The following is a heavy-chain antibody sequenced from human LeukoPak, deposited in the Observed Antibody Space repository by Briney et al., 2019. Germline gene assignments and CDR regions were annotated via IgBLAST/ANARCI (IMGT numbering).Heavy chain of an antibody. CDR1: GYTFTSYD. CDR2: ISPNTGDT. CDR3: ARWFGEVPGDY. J-gene: IGHJ4*02. D-gene: IGHD3-10*01. V-gene: IGHV1-2*02. Sequence: ASVKVSCKASGYTFTSYDINWVRQAPGQGLEWMGRISPNTGDTTYAQKFQGRVTMTRDTSITTAYMELSRLRFDDTAVYYCARWFGEVPGDYWGQGTLVTVSS.